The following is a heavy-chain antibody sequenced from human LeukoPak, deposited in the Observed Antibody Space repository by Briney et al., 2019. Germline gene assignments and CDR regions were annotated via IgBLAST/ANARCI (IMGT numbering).Heavy chain of an antibody. CDR1: GFTFSGYG. V-gene: IGHV3-30*03. D-gene: IGHD5-24*01. J-gene: IGHJ3*02. Sequence: GGSLRLSCAASGFTFSGYGMHWVRQAPGKGLEWVAVISYDGSNKYYADSVKGRFTISRDNSKNTLYLQMNSLRAEDTAVYYCARRRDGYNYRFGAFDIWGQGTMVTVSS. CDR3: ARRRDGYNYRFGAFDI. CDR2: ISYDGSNK.